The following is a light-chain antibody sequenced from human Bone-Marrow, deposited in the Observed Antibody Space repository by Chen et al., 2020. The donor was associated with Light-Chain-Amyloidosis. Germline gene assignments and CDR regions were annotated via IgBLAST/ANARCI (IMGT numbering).Light chain of an antibody. J-gene: IGLJ2*01. Sequence: YELTQPPSVSVSTGQTPRNTCSGDDFPTKYAYWYQQKPGQAPVLVIHRDTERPSGISERFSGSSSGTTATLTISGVQAEDEADYHCQSADSSGTYEVIFGGGTKLTVL. CDR1: DFPTKY. V-gene: IGLV3-25*03. CDR2: RDT. CDR3: QSADSSGTYEVI.